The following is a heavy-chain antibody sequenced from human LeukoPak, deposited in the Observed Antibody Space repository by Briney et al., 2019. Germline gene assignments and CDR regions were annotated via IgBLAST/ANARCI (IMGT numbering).Heavy chain of an antibody. D-gene: IGHD6-19*01. J-gene: IGHJ3*02. Sequence: GGSLRLSCTASRFAFSSYAMHWVRQTPGRGLECVAFLRYDGSDKFYADSVKGRFTISRDNSKDMMYLQMNSLRPDDTAIYYCARSGFALDIWGQGTTVIVSS. V-gene: IGHV3-30*02. CDR2: LRYDGSDK. CDR1: RFAFSSYA. CDR3: ARSGFALDI.